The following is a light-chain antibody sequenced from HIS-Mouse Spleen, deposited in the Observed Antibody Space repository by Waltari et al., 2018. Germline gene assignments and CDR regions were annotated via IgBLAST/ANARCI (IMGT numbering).Light chain of an antibody. CDR3: QQYYSYRPIT. Sequence: AIRMTQSPSSFSASTGDRVTITCRASQGISSYLAWYQQKPGKAPKLLIYAASTLQSGVPSRFSGSGSVTEFTLTISCLQSEDFATYYCQQYYSYRPITFGQGTRLEIK. CDR2: AAS. V-gene: IGKV1-8*01. CDR1: QGISSY. J-gene: IGKJ5*01.